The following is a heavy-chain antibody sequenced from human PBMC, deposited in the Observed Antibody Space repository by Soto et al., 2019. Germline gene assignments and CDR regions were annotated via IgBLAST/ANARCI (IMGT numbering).Heavy chain of an antibody. D-gene: IGHD6-19*01. V-gene: IGHV1-2*02. CDR3: ARPPVYISDWYYFDL. CDR2: ISPKSGGT. J-gene: IGHJ4*02. Sequence: QVQLVQSGAEVKKPGASVKVSCEASGYTFIDYYMHWVRQAPGPGFEWMGRISPKSGGTNYAQKFQGRVTMTWDTSLNTSYMELSSLMSEDTAVYYCARPPVYISDWYYFDLWGQGTLVTVSS. CDR1: GYTFIDYY.